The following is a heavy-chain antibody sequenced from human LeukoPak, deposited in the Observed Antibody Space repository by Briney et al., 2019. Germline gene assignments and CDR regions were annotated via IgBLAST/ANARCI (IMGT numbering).Heavy chain of an antibody. Sequence: GGSLRLSCAASEFTFSSYSMNWVRQAPGKGLEWVSYITNSGNSKSYADSVKGRFTISRDNTKNTLYLQMNSLRAEDTAVYYCAKASGSYYDYWGQGTLVTVSS. J-gene: IGHJ4*02. V-gene: IGHV3-48*01. D-gene: IGHD1-26*01. CDR3: AKASGSYYDY. CDR1: EFTFSSYS. CDR2: ITNSGNSK.